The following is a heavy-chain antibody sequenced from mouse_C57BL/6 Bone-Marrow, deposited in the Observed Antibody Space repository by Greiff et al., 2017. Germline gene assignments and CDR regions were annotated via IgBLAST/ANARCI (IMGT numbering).Heavy chain of an antibody. J-gene: IGHJ4*01. CDR1: GFTFSSYA. CDR2: ISDGGSYT. Sequence: EVLLLQSGAGLVKPGASLKLSCAASGFTFSSYAMSWVRQTPEKRLEWVATISDGGSYTYYPDKVKGRFTISRDNAKNNLYLQMSHLKSEDTAMYYCARQLRAMDYWGQGTSVTVSS. D-gene: IGHD2-4*01. V-gene: IGHV5-4*01. CDR3: ARQLRAMDY.